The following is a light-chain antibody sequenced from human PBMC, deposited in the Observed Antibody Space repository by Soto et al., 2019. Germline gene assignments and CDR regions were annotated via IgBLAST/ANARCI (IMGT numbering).Light chain of an antibody. CDR1: SSNIGAGYD. J-gene: IGLJ2*01. V-gene: IGLV1-40*01. CDR3: QSYDSSLSGSI. CDR2: GNS. Sequence: QSVLTQPPSVSGAXXXRVXXXXTGSSSNIGAGYDVHWYQQLPGTAPKLLIYGNSNRPSGVPDRFSGSKSGTSASLAITGLQAEDEADYYCQSYDSSLSGSIFGGGTKVTVL.